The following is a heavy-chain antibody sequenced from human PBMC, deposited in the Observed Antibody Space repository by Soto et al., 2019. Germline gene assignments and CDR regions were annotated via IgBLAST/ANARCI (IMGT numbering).Heavy chain of an antibody. J-gene: IGHJ4*02. Sequence: EVQLVESGGGSVQPGGSLRLSCVASGFRFDDYAMHWVRQRPGKGLEWVSGINWNSDTIGYDDSVKGRFIVSRDNAEGALLLQMSSLRAEDTVIYFCAMSNSNDLYYHFEYWGQGTPVTVSS. V-gene: IGHV3-9*01. D-gene: IGHD3-10*01. CDR2: INWNSDTI. CDR3: AMSNSNDLYYHFEY. CDR1: GFRFDDYA.